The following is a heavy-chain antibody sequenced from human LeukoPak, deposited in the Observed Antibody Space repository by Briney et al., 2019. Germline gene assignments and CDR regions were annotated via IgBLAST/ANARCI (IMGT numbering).Heavy chain of an antibody. CDR1: GGSFSVYY. Sequence: PSETLSLTCAVYGGSFSVYYWSWIRQPPGKGLEWIGEINHSGSTNYNPSLRSRVTISVDTSKNQFSLKLSSVTAADTAVYYCARDTVTTNFDYWGQGTLVTVSS. V-gene: IGHV4-34*01. D-gene: IGHD4-11*01. J-gene: IGHJ4*02. CDR2: INHSGST. CDR3: ARDTVTTNFDY.